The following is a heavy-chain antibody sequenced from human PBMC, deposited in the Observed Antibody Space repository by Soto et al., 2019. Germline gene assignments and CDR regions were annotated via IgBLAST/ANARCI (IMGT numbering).Heavy chain of an antibody. Sequence: SETLSLTCTVSGGSIGSGDYYWSWIRQPPGKGLEWIGYSHHSGSTYYNPSLKSRATMSVDSSRNQVSLKVTSVTAADTAVYYCAREFNRIAYRRLDPWGLGTLVTVSS. D-gene: IGHD3-16*01. V-gene: IGHV4-30-4*01. CDR3: AREFNRIAYRRLDP. CDR1: GGSIGSGDYY. J-gene: IGHJ5*02. CDR2: SHHSGST.